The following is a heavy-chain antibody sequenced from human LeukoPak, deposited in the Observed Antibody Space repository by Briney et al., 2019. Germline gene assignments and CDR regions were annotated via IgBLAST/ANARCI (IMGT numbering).Heavy chain of an antibody. Sequence: SETLSLTCAVYGGSFSGYYWSWIRQPPGKGLEWIGEINHSGSNNYNPSLKRRVTIIIDTSKNQFSLKVSSSPPADAAVSYYSRSVWELIDYWGRGTRDSVSS. CDR3: SRSVWELIDY. D-gene: IGHD1-26*01. CDR2: INHSGSN. J-gene: IGHJ4*02. V-gene: IGHV4-34*01. CDR1: GGSFSGYY.